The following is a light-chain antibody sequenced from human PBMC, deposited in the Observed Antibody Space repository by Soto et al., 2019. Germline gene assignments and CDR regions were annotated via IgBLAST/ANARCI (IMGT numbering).Light chain of an antibody. J-gene: IGLJ2*01. V-gene: IGLV2-14*01. CDR3: SSFTSSDTQV. CDR2: DVS. CDR1: SSDVGSYDF. Sequence: QSALTQPASVSGSPGQSITISCTGTSSDVGSYDFVSWYQQHPGKAPKLMIYDVSKRPSGVSNRFSGSKSGSTASLTISGLQAEDEADYYCSSFTSSDTQVFGGGTQLTVL.